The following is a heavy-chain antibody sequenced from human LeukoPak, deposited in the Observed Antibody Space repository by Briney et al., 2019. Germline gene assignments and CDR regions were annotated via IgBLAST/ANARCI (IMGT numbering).Heavy chain of an antibody. CDR3: AKVRRLLWFGEPGPDY. Sequence: GGSLRLSRAASGFTFSSYAMSWVRQAPGKGLEWVSAISGSGGSTYYADSVKGRFTISRDNSKNTLYLQMNSLRAEDTAVYYCAKVRRLLWFGEPGPDYWGQGTLVTVSS. D-gene: IGHD3-10*01. CDR1: GFTFSSYA. CDR2: ISGSGGST. J-gene: IGHJ4*02. V-gene: IGHV3-23*01.